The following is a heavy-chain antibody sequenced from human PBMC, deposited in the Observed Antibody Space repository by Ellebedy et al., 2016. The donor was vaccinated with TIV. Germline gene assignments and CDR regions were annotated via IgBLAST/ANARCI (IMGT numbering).Heavy chain of an antibody. J-gene: IGHJ4*02. CDR1: GFSFGYSW. Sequence: GESLKISCAASGFSFGYSWMSWVRQAPGKGLEWVANIREDGNAKFYVDSVKGRFTIPRDNGENSVYLQMNSLRVEDTALYYCARDGIGGNLNSWGQGTLIIVSS. D-gene: IGHD3-10*01. V-gene: IGHV3-7*01. CDR2: IREDGNAK. CDR3: ARDGIGGNLNS.